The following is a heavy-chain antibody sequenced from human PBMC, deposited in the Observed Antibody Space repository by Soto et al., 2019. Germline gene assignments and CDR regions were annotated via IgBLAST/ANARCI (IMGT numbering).Heavy chain of an antibody. D-gene: IGHD6-13*01. V-gene: IGHV1-69*13. CDR2: IIPIFGTA. J-gene: IGHJ4*02. CDR1: GGTFSSYA. Sequence: GASVKVSCKASGGTFSSYAISWVRQAPGQGLEWMGGIIPIFGTANYAQKFQGRVTITADGSTSTAYMELSSLRSEDTAVYYCARPGIAAAGTFDYWGQGTLVTVSS. CDR3: ARPGIAAAGTFDY.